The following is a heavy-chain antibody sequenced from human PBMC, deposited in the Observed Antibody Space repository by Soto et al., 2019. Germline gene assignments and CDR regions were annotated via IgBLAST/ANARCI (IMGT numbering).Heavy chain of an antibody. CDR1: GGSISSGGYY. J-gene: IGHJ4*02. D-gene: IGHD3-10*01. V-gene: IGHV4-31*03. CDR2: IYYSGST. CDR3: ARDHRGYGSERFDY. Sequence: QVQLQESGPGLVKPSQTLSLTCTVSGGSISSGGYYWSWIRQHPGKGLEWIGYIYYSGSTYYNPTLKSRVTISVDTSKNQFSLKLSSVTAADTAVYYCARDHRGYGSERFDYWGQGTLVTVSS.